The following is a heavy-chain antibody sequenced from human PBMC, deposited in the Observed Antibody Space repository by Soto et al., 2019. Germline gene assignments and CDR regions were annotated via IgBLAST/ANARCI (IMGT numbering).Heavy chain of an antibody. CDR1: GFTFSGYR. V-gene: IGHV3-7*01. D-gene: IGHD4-4*01. Sequence: EVQLVESGGDLVQPGGSLRLSCAASGFTFSGYRMSWVRQAPGKGLEWVASIKEDGSEKYYVDSVKGRFTISRDNAKNSLYLQMNSLRVEDTAVYYCARGGAVTGRFEYWGQGTLVTVSS. CDR2: IKEDGSEK. CDR3: ARGGAVTGRFEY. J-gene: IGHJ4*02.